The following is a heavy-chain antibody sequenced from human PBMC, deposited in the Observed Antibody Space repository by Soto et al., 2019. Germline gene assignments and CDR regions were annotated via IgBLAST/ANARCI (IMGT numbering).Heavy chain of an antibody. V-gene: IGHV1-3*01. CDR1: GYTFTSYA. CDR3: SRVHRLWSNYSDYYG. J-gene: IGHJ4*02. Sequence: QVQLVQSGAEVKKPGASVKVSCKASGYTFTSYAMHWVRQAPGQRLEWMGWINASNVNTKYSQKFPGRVTITRDTCASRAYMELSSLRSEGTAVYYCSRVHRLWSNYSDYYGWGQGTLVTVSS. D-gene: IGHD4-4*01. CDR2: INASNVNT.